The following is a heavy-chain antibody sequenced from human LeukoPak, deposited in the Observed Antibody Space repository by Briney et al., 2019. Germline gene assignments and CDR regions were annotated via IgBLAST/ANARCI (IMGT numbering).Heavy chain of an antibody. CDR1: GYSISSGYY. Sequence: SSETLSLTCTVSGYSISSGYYWGWIRQPPGKGLEWTGNIYHDGSTYYNPSLKSRVTISVDTSKNQFSLKLSSVTAADTAVYYCARSGASSSGWPFDYWGQGTLVTVSS. CDR2: IYHDGST. CDR3: ARSGASSSGWPFDY. V-gene: IGHV4-38-2*02. J-gene: IGHJ4*02. D-gene: IGHD6-19*01.